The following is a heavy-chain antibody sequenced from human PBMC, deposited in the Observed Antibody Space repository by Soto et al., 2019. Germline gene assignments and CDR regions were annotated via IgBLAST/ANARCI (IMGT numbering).Heavy chain of an antibody. CDR1: GYTFISSD. V-gene: IGHV1-18*04. Sequence: GASVKVSCKASGYTFISSDITWVRQAPGQRLEWMGWISAYNGNTNVPQNLQGRVILTTDTSTDTAYMELRSLRSDDTAMYYCARVRSPGHPPYNWFDPWGQGTLVTVSS. J-gene: IGHJ5*02. CDR2: ISAYNGNT. CDR3: ARVRSPGHPPYNWFDP.